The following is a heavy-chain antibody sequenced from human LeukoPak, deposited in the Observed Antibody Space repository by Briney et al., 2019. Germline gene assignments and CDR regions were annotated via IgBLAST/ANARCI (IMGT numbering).Heavy chain of an antibody. Sequence: SETLSLTCTVSGGSISSYYWSWIRQPAGKGLEWIGRIYTSGSTNYNPSLKSRVTISVDTSKNQFSLKLSSGTAADTAVYYCAREGSSSWYGGYYYYMDVWGKGTTVTISS. CDR2: IYTSGST. D-gene: IGHD6-13*01. CDR3: AREGSSSWYGGYYYYMDV. J-gene: IGHJ6*03. CDR1: GGSISSYY. V-gene: IGHV4-4*07.